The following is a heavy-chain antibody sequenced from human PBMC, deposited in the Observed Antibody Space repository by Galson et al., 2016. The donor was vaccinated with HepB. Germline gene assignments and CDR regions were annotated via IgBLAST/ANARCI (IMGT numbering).Heavy chain of an antibody. CDR1: GYSFSSYW. CDR2: IFPRDSDI. D-gene: IGHD6-13*01. CDR3: ARHRSGIAAD. J-gene: IGHJ4*02. Sequence: QSGAEVKKPGESLKISCKGSGYSFSSYWIGWVRQMPGKGLEWMGIIFPRDSDIRYSPSFEGQVSISADKSINTAYLHWSSLKASHTAMYFCARHRSGIAADWGQGTLVTVSS. V-gene: IGHV5-51*01.